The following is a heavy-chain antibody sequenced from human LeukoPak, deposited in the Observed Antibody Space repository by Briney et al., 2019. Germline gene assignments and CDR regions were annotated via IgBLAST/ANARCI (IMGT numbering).Heavy chain of an antibody. CDR3: ARGQYYYDSSGYYQFQH. Sequence: SETLSLTCTVSGGSISSYYWSWIRQPPGKGLQWIGYMYYSGTTNYSPSLRSRVTISADTSKNQFSLQVSSVTAADTAVYYCARGQYYYDSSGYYQFQHWGQGTLVTVSS. J-gene: IGHJ1*01. CDR2: MYYSGTT. CDR1: GGSISSYY. D-gene: IGHD3-22*01. V-gene: IGHV4-59*01.